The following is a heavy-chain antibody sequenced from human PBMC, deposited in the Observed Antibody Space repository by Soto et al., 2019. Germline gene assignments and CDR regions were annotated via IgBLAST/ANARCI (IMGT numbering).Heavy chain of an antibody. V-gene: IGHV1-18*01. Sequence: QGQLVQSGAEVKKPGASVKVSCKASGYTFSVYAITWVRQAPGQGLEWMGWISAYNGDTKYAQKFQGRVTMNTDTSTDTAYMELRSLRSDDTAVYYCARGHFDLLTTYYRDFDYWGQGTLITVSS. J-gene: IGHJ4*01. CDR1: GYTFSVYA. CDR3: ARGHFDLLTTYYRDFDY. CDR2: ISAYNGDT. D-gene: IGHD3-9*01.